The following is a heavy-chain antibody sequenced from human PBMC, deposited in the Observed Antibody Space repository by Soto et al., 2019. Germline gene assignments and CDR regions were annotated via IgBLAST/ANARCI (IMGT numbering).Heavy chain of an antibody. CDR3: ASRDYGSGSV. CDR2: ISSSSSYI. Sequence: EVQLVESGGGLVKPGGSLRLSCAASGFTFSSYSMNWVRQAPGKGLEWVSSISSSSSYIYYADSVKGRFTISRDNAKNSLYLEMNSLRAEDTAVYYCASRDYGSGSVWGQGTMVTVSS. D-gene: IGHD3-10*01. V-gene: IGHV3-21*01. CDR1: GFTFSSYS. J-gene: IGHJ3*01.